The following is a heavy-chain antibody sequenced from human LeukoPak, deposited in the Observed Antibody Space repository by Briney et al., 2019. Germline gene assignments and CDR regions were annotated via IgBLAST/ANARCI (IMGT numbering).Heavy chain of an antibody. J-gene: IGHJ5*02. CDR3: ARTRNYGSGSYYNRYNWFDP. CDR2: INHGGST. Sequence: SETLSLTCAVYGGSFSGYYWSWIRQPPGKGLEWIGEINHGGSTNYNPSLKSRVTISVDTSKNQFSLKLSSVTAADTAVYYCARTRNYGSGSYYNRYNWFDPWGQGTLVTVSS. V-gene: IGHV4-34*01. D-gene: IGHD3-10*01. CDR1: GGSFSGYY.